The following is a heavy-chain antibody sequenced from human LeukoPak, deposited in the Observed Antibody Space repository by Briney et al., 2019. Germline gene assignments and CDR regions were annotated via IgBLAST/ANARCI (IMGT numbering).Heavy chain of an antibody. V-gene: IGHV1-2*02. CDR1: EYTFTDYY. Sequence: ASVKVSCKASEYTFTDYYIHWVRQAPRQGLEWMGWINPNSGGTNYAQKFQGRVTMTRDTSISTAYMELSRLRSDDTAVYYCARDFEVVIIEGFYYYGLDVWGQGTTVTVSS. CDR2: INPNSGGT. CDR3: ARDFEVVIIEGFYYYGLDV. D-gene: IGHD3-3*01. J-gene: IGHJ6*02.